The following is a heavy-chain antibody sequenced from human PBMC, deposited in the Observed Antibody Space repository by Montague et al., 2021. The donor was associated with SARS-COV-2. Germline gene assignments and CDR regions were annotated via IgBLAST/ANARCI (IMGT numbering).Heavy chain of an antibody. CDR3: TRDYRSIVGDGLDI. V-gene: IGHV3-48*03. D-gene: IGHD3-16*02. Sequence: SLRLSGAAAGFTCSNYDMNWVRQAPGKGPEWISYISTSAYTTSYAGSVKGRFTISRDNGKNSLYLQMNSLRVEDTAVYYCTRDYRSIVGDGLDIWGQGTKVTVSS. J-gene: IGHJ3*02. CDR1: GFTCSNYD. CDR2: ISTSAYTT.